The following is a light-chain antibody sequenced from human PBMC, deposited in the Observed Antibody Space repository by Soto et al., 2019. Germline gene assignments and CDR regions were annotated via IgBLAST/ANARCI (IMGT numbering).Light chain of an antibody. CDR2: KAS. Sequence: IQMTQSPFSVSASVGDRVTVTWRASQGISSWLAWYQQKPGKSPTLLIYKASNLQTGVPSRFSGSGSGTDFTLTISSLQPEDFATYYCQQTSSFPLTFGGGTKVDIK. CDR1: QGISSW. J-gene: IGKJ4*01. V-gene: IGKV1-12*01. CDR3: QQTSSFPLT.